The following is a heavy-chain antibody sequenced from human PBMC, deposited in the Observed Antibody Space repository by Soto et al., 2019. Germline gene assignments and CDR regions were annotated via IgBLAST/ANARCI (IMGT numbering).Heavy chain of an antibody. Sequence: QVQLVQSGAEVKKPGASVKVSCKASGYTFTSYDINWVRQATGQGLEWMGWMNPNSGNTGYAQKFQGRVTMTRNTSTXTADMELSSLRSEDTAVYYCARDAMVRAKKGPVGYWGQGTLVTVSS. CDR2: MNPNSGNT. CDR1: GYTFTSYD. D-gene: IGHD3-10*01. CDR3: ARDAMVRAKKGPVGY. J-gene: IGHJ4*02. V-gene: IGHV1-8*01.